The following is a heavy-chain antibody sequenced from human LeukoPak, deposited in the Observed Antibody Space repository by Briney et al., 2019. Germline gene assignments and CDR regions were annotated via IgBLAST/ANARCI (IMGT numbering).Heavy chain of an antibody. CDR3: ARRPPRRNYAKYYFDY. J-gene: IGHJ4*02. D-gene: IGHD1-7*01. Sequence: SETLSLTCTVSGGSISSSSYYWGWIRQPPGKGLEWIGSIYYSGSTYYNPSLKSRVTISVDTSKNQFSLKLSSVTAADTAVYYCARRPPRRNYAKYYFDYWGQGTLVTVSS. CDR2: IYYSGST. CDR1: GGSISSSSYY. V-gene: IGHV4-39*01.